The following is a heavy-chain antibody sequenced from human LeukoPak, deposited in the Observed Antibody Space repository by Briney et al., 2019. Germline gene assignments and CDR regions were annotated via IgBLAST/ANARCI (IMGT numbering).Heavy chain of an antibody. J-gene: IGHJ3*02. CDR3: ARGGRKYNWNYEDAFDI. Sequence: TPSETPSLTCAVYGGSFSGYYWSWIRQPPGKGLEWIGEINHSGSTNYNPSLKSRFTISVDTSKNQFSLKLSSVTAADTAVYYCARGGRKYNWNYEDAFDIWGQGTMVTVSS. V-gene: IGHV4-34*01. CDR2: INHSGST. D-gene: IGHD1-7*01. CDR1: GGSFSGYY.